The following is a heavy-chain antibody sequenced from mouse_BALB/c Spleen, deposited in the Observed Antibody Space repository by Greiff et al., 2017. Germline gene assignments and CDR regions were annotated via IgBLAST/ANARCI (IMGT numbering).Heavy chain of an antibody. D-gene: IGHD2-4*01. CDR3: ARGDYDYDGGSYAMDY. J-gene: IGHJ4*01. V-gene: IGHV1-7*01. CDR1: GYTFTSYW. Sequence: VQLQQSGADLAKPGASVKMSCTASGYTFTSYWMHWVKQRPGQGLEWIGYINPSTGYTEYNQKFKDKATLTADKSSSTAYMQLSSLTSEDSAVYYCARGDYDYDGGSYAMDYWGQGTSVTVSS. CDR2: INPSTGYT.